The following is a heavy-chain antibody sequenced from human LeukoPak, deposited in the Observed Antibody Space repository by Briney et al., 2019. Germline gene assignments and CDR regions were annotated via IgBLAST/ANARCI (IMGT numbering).Heavy chain of an antibody. CDR3: ARVVPAAYYYYYMDA. V-gene: IGHV4-34*01. Sequence: SETLSLTCAVYGGSFSSYYWSWIRQPPGKGLEWIGEINHSGSTNYNPSLKSRVTISVDTSKNRFSLKLSSVTAADTAVYYCARVVPAAYYYYYMDAWGKGTTVTVSS. CDR2: INHSGST. J-gene: IGHJ6*03. CDR1: GGSFSSYY. D-gene: IGHD2-2*01.